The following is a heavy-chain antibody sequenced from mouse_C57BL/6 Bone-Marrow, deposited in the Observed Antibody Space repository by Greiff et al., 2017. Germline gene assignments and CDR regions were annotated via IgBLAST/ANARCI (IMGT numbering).Heavy chain of an antibody. Sequence: VQLQQSGPELVRPGASVKISCKAPGYTFTSHWMQWVRQRPGQGLEWIGEIFPGSGSTYYNEKFKGKATLTVDTSSSTAYMQLSSLTSEDSAVYFCARAYYGRRRGNAMDYWGQGTSVTVSS. D-gene: IGHD2-10*01. CDR1: GYTFTSHW. CDR2: IFPGSGST. J-gene: IGHJ4*01. V-gene: IGHV1-56*01. CDR3: ARAYYGRRRGNAMDY.